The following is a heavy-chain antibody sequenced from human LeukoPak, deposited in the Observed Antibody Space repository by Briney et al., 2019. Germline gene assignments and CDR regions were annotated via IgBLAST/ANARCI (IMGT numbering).Heavy chain of an antibody. D-gene: IGHD3-9*01. V-gene: IGHV1-2*02. J-gene: IGHJ5*02. CDR1: GYTFTGYY. CDR2: INSDSGFT. Sequence: VASVKVSCKASGYTFTGYYMNWVRQAPGQGLEWMGWINSDSGFTKYAQKFQGRVTMTRDTSITTVYMDLTRLTSDDTAVYYCARNFDMKGFDPWAREPWSPSPQ. CDR3: ARNFDMKGFDP.